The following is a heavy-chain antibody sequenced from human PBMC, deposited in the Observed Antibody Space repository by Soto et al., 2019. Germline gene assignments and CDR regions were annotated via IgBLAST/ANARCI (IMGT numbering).Heavy chain of an antibody. Sequence: SETLSLTCAVYGGSFSGYYWSWIRQPPGKGLEWIGEINHSGSTNYNPSLKSRVTISVDTSKNQFSLKLSSVTAADTAVYYCARGPADADHYFDYWGQRTPVTVSS. J-gene: IGHJ4*02. V-gene: IGHV4-34*01. CDR3: ARGPADADHYFDY. CDR2: INHSGST. CDR1: GGSFSGYY. D-gene: IGHD2-8*01.